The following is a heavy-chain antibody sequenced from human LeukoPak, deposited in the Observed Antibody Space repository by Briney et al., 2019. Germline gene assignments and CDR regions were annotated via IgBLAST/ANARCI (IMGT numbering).Heavy chain of an antibody. CDR2: ISYDGSNK. J-gene: IGHJ6*02. D-gene: IGHD4-17*01. CDR1: GFTFRSYA. Sequence: GGSLRLSCAASGFTFRSYAMHWVRQAPGKGLEWVAVISYDGSNKYYADSVKGRFTISRDNSKNTLYLQMNSLRAEDTAVYYCARDSGVRYGDYRYVYYYGMDVWGQGTTVTVSS. V-gene: IGHV3-30-3*01. CDR3: ARDSGVRYGDYRYVYYYGMDV.